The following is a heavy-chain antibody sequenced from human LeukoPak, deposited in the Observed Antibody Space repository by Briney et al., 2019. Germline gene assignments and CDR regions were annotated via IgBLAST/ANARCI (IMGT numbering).Heavy chain of an antibody. CDR3: ASGIVVVTATDY. D-gene: IGHD2-21*02. CDR1: GFTFSSYS. J-gene: IGHJ4*02. Sequence: GGSLRLSCAASGFTFSSYSMNWVRQDPGKGLEWVSSISSSSSYIYYADSVKGRFTISRDNAKNSLYLQMNSLRAEDTAVYYCASGIVVVTATDYWGQGTLVTVSS. CDR2: ISSSSSYI. V-gene: IGHV3-21*01.